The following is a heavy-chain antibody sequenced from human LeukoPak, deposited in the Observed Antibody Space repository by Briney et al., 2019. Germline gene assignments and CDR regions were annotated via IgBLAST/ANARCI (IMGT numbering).Heavy chain of an antibody. Sequence: GGSLRLSCAASGFTFSSYGMSWVRQAPGKGLEWVSAISGSGGSTYYANSVKGRFTISRDSSKNTMYLQMNSLRVEDTAMYYCGRDVGPWGQGTLVTVSS. CDR2: ISGSGGST. CDR3: GRDVGP. J-gene: IGHJ5*02. CDR1: GFTFSSYG. V-gene: IGHV3-23*01.